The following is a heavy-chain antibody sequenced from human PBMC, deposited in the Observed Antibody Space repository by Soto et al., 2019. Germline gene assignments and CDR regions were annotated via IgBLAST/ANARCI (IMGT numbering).Heavy chain of an antibody. D-gene: IGHD3-10*01. CDR3: ARDGVRGVITGEYYGMDV. CDR1: GFTFSSDA. V-gene: IGHV3-30-3*01. J-gene: IGHJ6*02. CDR2: ISYDGSNK. Sequence: QVQLVESGGGVVQPGRSLRLSWAASGFTFSSDAMHWVRQAPGKGLEWVAVISYDGSNKYYADSVKGRFTISRDNSKNTLYLQMNSLRAEDTAVYFCARDGVRGVITGEYYGMDVWGQGTTVTVSS.